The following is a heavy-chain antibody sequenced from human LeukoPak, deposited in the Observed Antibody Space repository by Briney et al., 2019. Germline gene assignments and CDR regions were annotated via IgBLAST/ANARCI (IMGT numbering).Heavy chain of an antibody. V-gene: IGHV1-8*01. CDR2: MNPNSGNT. Sequence: GASVTVSCKASGYTFTSYDINWVRQATGQGLEWMGWMNPNSGNTGYAQKFQGRVTMTRDTSISTAYMELSSLRSEDTAVYYCARGAAAGRVYWFDPWGQGTLVTVSS. J-gene: IGHJ5*02. CDR3: ARGAAAGRVYWFDP. CDR1: GYTFTSYD. D-gene: IGHD6-13*01.